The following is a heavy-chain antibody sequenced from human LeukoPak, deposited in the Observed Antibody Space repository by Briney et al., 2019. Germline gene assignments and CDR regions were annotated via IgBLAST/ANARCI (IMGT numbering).Heavy chain of an antibody. CDR2: ISSSSSYI. CDR1: GFPFSSYS. V-gene: IGHV3-21*01. J-gene: IGHJ3*02. Sequence: GGSLRLSCAASGFPFSSYSLNWVRQAPGKGLEWVSSISSSSSYIYYADSVKGRFTISRDNAKNSLYLQMNSLRAEDTAVYYCARGVAVAGDAFDIWGQGTMVTVSS. CDR3: ARGVAVAGDAFDI. D-gene: IGHD6-19*01.